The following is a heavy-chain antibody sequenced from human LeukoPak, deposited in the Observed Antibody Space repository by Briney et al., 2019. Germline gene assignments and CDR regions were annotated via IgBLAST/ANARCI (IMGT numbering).Heavy chain of an antibody. Sequence: SETLSLTGTVSGGFISSGGYYWSWIRQHPGKGLEWIGYIYYTGSTYYNPSLKSRASISVDTSNNQFSLKLSSVSAADTAVYYCASHCSGGTCYRYYFDNWGQGTLVTVSS. V-gene: IGHV4-31*03. J-gene: IGHJ4*02. D-gene: IGHD2-15*01. CDR1: GGFISSGGYY. CDR3: ASHCSGGTCYRYYFDN. CDR2: IYYTGST.